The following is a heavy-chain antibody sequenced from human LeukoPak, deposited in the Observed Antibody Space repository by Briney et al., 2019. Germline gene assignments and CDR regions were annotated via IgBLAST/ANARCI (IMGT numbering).Heavy chain of an antibody. J-gene: IGHJ4*02. Sequence: DPGGSLRLSCAASGLTFSSYAMSWVRQAPGKGLEWVSVIYSGGSTYYVDSVKGRFTISRDNSKNTLYLQMNSLRAEDTAVYYCASPDYYDSSGYYYWGQGTLVTVSS. CDR3: ASPDYYDSSGYYY. CDR2: IYSGGST. D-gene: IGHD3-22*01. V-gene: IGHV3-53*01. CDR1: GLTFSSYA.